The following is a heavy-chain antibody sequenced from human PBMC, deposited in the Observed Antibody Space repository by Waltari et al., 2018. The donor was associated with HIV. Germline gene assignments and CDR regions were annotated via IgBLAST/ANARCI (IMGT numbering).Heavy chain of an antibody. D-gene: IGHD1-26*01. CDR2: ISTYNGHT. Sequence: QVQLVQSGAAVMEPGASVKVSRTAPGYTFISLGISWVRQAPGQGLEWMGWISTYNGHTNYAQKFQGRVSMTTDTSTSTAYMDLRSLTSDDTAIYYCARGGSYPKYYFDYWGQGSLVTVSS. J-gene: IGHJ4*02. V-gene: IGHV1-18*01. CDR3: ARGGSYPKYYFDY. CDR1: GYTFISLG.